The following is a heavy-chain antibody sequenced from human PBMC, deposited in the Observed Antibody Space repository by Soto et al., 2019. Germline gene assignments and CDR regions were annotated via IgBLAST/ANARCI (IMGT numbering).Heavy chain of an antibody. J-gene: IGHJ4*02. V-gene: IGHV3-23*01. CDR1: GFIFGNHG. D-gene: IGHD2-8*01. CDR3: ASWVSAHFDF. Sequence: VGSLRLSCAASGFIFGNHGMTWVRQAPGRALEWVSTINANAIDTHYADSVKGRFTISRDNSKSTLDLQMNSLRAEDTAIYYCASWVSAHFDFWGPGTLVTVS. CDR2: INANAIDT.